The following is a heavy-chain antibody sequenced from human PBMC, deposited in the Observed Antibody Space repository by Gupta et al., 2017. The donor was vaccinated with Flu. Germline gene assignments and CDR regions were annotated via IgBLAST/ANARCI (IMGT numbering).Heavy chain of an antibody. V-gene: IGHV3-33*01. CDR2: IWYDGSNK. D-gene: IGHD6-13*01. CDR3: ARDRGSSSWDDYYYGMDV. CDR1: GFTFSSYG. Sequence: QVQLVESGGGVVQPGRSLRPSCAASGFTFSSYGMHWVRQAPGKGLEWVAVIWYDGSNKYYADSVKGRFTISRDNSKNTLYRQMNSLRAEDTAVYYCARDRGSSSWDDYYYGMDVWVQGTTVTVSS. J-gene: IGHJ6*02.